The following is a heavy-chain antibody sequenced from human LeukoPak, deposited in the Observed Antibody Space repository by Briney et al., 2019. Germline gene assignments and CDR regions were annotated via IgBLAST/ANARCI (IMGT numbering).Heavy chain of an antibody. V-gene: IGHV3-21*01. Sequence: GGSLRLSCVVSGFTFNRCWMNWVRQAPGKGLEWVSSISSSSSYIYYADSVKGRFTISRDNAKNSLYLQMNSLRAEDTAVYYCARAKQDQYFDYWGQGTLVTVSS. CDR1: GFTFNRCW. D-gene: IGHD1/OR15-1a*01. CDR2: ISSSSSYI. CDR3: ARAKQDQYFDY. J-gene: IGHJ4*02.